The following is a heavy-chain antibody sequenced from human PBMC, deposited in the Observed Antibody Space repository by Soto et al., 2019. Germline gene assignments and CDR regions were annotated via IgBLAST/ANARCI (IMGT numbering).Heavy chain of an antibody. Sequence: SETLSLTCTASGGSISSYYLCSIRQPPGKGLEWIWYLYYTGSTNYNPSLKSRVTISVDTSKNQFSLNLSSVNAVDTAVYYCARGSGSYAFDIWGQGTMVTVSS. CDR3: ARGSGSYAFDI. CDR1: GGSISSYY. CDR2: LYYTGST. V-gene: IGHV4-59*01. D-gene: IGHD5-12*01. J-gene: IGHJ3*02.